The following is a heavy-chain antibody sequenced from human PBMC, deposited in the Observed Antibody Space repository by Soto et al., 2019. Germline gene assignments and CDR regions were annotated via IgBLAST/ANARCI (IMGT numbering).Heavy chain of an antibody. CDR2: ISSGGSFI. J-gene: IGHJ6*01. Sequence: GGSLRLSFAASGFTFSDYYMSWIRQAPGKGLEYISYISSGGSFIYYADSVKGRFTISRDSAKTSLYLQMTSLRAEDRALYYCARHRYYESGVPGYGMDVWGQGTTVTVSS. V-gene: IGHV3-11*01. D-gene: IGHD3-16*01. CDR1: GFTFSDYY. CDR3: ARHRYYESGVPGYGMDV.